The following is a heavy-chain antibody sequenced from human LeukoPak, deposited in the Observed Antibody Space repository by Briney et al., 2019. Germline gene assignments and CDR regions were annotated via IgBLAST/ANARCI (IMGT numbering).Heavy chain of an antibody. CDR1: GFTFSSYA. V-gene: IGHV3-30*04. Sequence: GRSLRLSCAASGFTFSSYAMHWVRQAPGKGLGWVAVISYDGSNKYYADSVKGRFTISRDNSKNTLYLQMNSLRAEDTAVYYCARDSLGMVRGVISQYYYGMDVWGKGTTVTVSS. CDR2: ISYDGSNK. D-gene: IGHD3-10*01. CDR3: ARDSLGMVRGVISQYYYGMDV. J-gene: IGHJ6*04.